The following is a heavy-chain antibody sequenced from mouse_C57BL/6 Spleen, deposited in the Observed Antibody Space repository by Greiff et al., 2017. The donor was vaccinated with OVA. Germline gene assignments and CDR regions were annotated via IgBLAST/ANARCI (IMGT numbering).Heavy chain of an antibody. V-gene: IGHV1-75*01. CDR2: IFPGSGST. Sequence: VQLQQSGPELVKPGASVKISCKASGYTFTDYYINWVKQRPGQGLEWIGWIFPGSGSTYYNEKFKGKATLTVDKSSSTAYMLLSSLTSEDSAVYVCARYFYCGNWVPYARDYWGQGTSVTVSS. J-gene: IGHJ4*01. D-gene: IGHD2-1*01. CDR3: ARYFYCGNWVPYARDY. CDR1: GYTFTDYY.